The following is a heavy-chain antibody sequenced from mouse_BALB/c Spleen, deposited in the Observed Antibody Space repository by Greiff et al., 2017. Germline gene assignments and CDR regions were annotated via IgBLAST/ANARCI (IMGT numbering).Heavy chain of an antibody. J-gene: IGHJ2*01. Sequence: EVQLVESGGGLVQPGGSRKLSCAASGFTFSSFGMHWVRQAPEKGLEWVAYISSGSSTIYYADTVKGRFTISRDNPKNTLFLQMTSLRSEDTAMYYCARGGITYYFDYWGQGTTLTVSS. CDR3: ARGGITYYFDY. V-gene: IGHV5-17*02. CDR2: ISSGSSTI. D-gene: IGHD2-4*01. CDR1: GFTFSSFG.